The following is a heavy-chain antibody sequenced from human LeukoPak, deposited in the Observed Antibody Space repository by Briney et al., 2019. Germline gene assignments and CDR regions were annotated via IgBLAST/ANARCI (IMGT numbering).Heavy chain of an antibody. D-gene: IGHD4-17*01. J-gene: IGHJ4*02. CDR3: ARRYGDYNLDY. V-gene: IGHV4-59*08. Sequence: PSETLSLTCTVSGGSISSYYWSWIRQPPGKGLEWIGYIYYSGSTNYNPSLKSRVTISVDTSKNQFSLKLSSVTAADTAVYYCARRYGDYNLDYWGQGTLVTVSS. CDR2: IYYSGST. CDR1: GGSISSYY.